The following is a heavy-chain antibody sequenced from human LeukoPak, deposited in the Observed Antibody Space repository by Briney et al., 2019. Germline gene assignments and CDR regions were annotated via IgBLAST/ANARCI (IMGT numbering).Heavy chain of an antibody. CDR2: ISYDGSNK. CDR3: ARVGGDVLSGHRTGYYYAMDV. J-gene: IGHJ6*02. V-gene: IGHV3-30*04. D-gene: IGHD3-3*01. CDR1: GFTFTRFA. Sequence: RSLSLSCAASGFTFTRFARYWVRQAPGKGLEWVALISYDGSNKYYADSVKGRFTISRDNSKNTVYLQMNSPRAEDTAVYYCARVGGDVLSGHRTGYYYAMDVWGQGTTVTVSS.